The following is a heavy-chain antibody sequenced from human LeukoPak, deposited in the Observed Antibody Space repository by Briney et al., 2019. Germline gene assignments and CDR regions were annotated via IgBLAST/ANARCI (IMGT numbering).Heavy chain of an antibody. J-gene: IGHJ4*02. D-gene: IGHD7-27*01. CDR3: ARAPTNWVYFDS. CDR2: FNSDGSST. CDR1: GFTFSIYW. Sequence: GGSLRLSCAASGFTFSIYWMHWVRHAPGEGLVWVSRFNSDGSSTTYADSVKGRFAISRDNAKNTLFLQVSRLRAEDTAVYYCARAPTNWVYFDSWGQGTLVTVSS. V-gene: IGHV3-74*01.